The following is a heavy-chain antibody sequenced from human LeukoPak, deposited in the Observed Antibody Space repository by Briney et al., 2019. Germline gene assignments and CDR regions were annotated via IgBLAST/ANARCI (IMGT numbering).Heavy chain of an antibody. CDR1: EYTFTGYY. D-gene: IGHD3-10*01. CDR2: INPNSGGT. Sequence: ASVKVSCKASEYTFTGYYMHWVRQAPGQGLEWVGRINPNSGGTNYAQKFQGRVTMTRDTSISTAYMELSRLRSDDTAVYYCARVLSRTYYYGSGSPNSSYWGQGTLVTVSS. CDR3: ARVLSRTYYYGSGSPNSSY. J-gene: IGHJ4*02. V-gene: IGHV1-2*06.